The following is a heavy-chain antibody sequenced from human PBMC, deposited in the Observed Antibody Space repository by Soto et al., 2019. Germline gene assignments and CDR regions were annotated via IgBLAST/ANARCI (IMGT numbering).Heavy chain of an antibody. Sequence: SETLSLTCTVSSGSISTYYWSWVRQTPGKGLEWIGYIRYSGSTKYNPSLRSRVTISVDTSKNQFSLKLTSVTAADTAVYYCARHAVESYFPYYMDAWGKGTTVTVSS. D-gene: IGHD2-21*01. V-gene: IGHV4-59*08. CDR3: ARHAVESYFPYYMDA. J-gene: IGHJ6*03. CDR1: SGSISTYY. CDR2: IRYSGST.